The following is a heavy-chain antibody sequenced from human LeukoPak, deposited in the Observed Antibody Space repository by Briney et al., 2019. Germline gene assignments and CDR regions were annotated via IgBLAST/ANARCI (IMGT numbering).Heavy chain of an antibody. CDR1: GFTFSDYY. CDR2: IEGSDGGI. Sequence: PGGSLRLSCAAYGFTFSDYYMSWFRQAPGKGLEWLSYIEGSDGGIYYADSVRGRFSLSRANAKNSLYLQMNSLRGEDTGLYDRVRGYRRGYSDDFDSWGQGTLVTVSS. J-gene: IGHJ4*02. CDR3: VRGYRRGYSDDFDS. D-gene: IGHD3-22*01. V-gene: IGHV3-11*01.